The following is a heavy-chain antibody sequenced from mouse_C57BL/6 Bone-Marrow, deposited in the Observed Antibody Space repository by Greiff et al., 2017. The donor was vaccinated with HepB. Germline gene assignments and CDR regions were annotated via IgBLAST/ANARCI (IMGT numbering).Heavy chain of an antibody. CDR1: GYTFTSYG. Sequence: QVQLQQSGAELARPGASVKLSCKASGYTFTSYGISWVKQRTGQGLEWIGEIYPRSGNTYYNEKFKGKATLTADKYSSTAYMELRSLTSEDSAVYFCARLSSYAMDYWGQGTSVTVSS. V-gene: IGHV1-81*01. CDR2: IYPRSGNT. J-gene: IGHJ4*01. CDR3: ARLSSYAMDY. D-gene: IGHD1-1*01.